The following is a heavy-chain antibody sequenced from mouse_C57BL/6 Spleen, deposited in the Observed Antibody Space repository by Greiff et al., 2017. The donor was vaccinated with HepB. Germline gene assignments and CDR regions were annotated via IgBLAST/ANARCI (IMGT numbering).Heavy chain of an antibody. Sequence: EVQRVESGGGLVKPGGSLKLSCAASGFTFSDYGMHWVRQAPEKGLEWVAYISSGSSTIYYADTVKGRFTISRDNAKNTLFLQMTSLRSEDTAMYYCARRNWDKGNAMDYWGQGTSVTVSS. CDR1: GFTFSDYG. CDR3: ARRNWDKGNAMDY. D-gene: IGHD4-1*01. V-gene: IGHV5-17*01. J-gene: IGHJ4*01. CDR2: ISSGSSTI.